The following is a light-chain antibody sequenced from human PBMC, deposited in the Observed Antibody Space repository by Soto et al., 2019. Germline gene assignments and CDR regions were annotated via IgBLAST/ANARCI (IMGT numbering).Light chain of an antibody. J-gene: IGLJ2*01. V-gene: IGLV4-69*01. CDR3: QTWGSGIQI. CDR1: SGHSSYA. CDR2: LNSDGSH. Sequence: QAVVTQSPSASASLGASVKLTCTLSSGHSSYAIAWHQQQPEKGPRYLMKLNSDGSHSKGDGIPDRFSGSSSGAERYLTISSLQSEDEAEYYCQTWGSGIQIFGGGTKVTVL.